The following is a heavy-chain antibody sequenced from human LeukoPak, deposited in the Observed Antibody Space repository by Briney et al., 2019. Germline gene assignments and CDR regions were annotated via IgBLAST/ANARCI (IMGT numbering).Heavy chain of an antibody. CDR2: ISAYNGNT. V-gene: IGHV1-18*01. Sequence: ASVKVSCKASGYTFTSYGISWVRQAPGQGLEWMGWISAYNGNTNYAQKLQGRVTMTTDTSTGTAYMELRSLRSDDTAVYYCARAYSSTWSTTFLDYWGQGTLVTVSS. D-gene: IGHD6-13*01. J-gene: IGHJ4*02. CDR1: GYTFTSYG. CDR3: ARAYSSTWSTTFLDY.